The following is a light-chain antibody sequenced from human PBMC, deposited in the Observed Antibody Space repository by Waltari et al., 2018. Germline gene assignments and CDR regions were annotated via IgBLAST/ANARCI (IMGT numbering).Light chain of an antibody. Sequence: DIVMTQSPNSLAVSLGERATINCKSSQSVLYNSNNKTYLAWYQQKPGQPPKLLIYWASTRESGVPDRFSGSGSGTDFTLSISSLQAEDVAVYYCQQHYISRTFGRGTRVEIK. CDR3: QQHYISRT. CDR1: QSVLYNSNNKTY. J-gene: IGKJ4*02. V-gene: IGKV4-1*01. CDR2: WAS.